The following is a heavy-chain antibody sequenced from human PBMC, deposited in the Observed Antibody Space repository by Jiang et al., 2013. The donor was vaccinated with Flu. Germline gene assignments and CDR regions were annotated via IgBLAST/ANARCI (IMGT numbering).Heavy chain of an antibody. CDR2: ISWDGGST. J-gene: IGHJ6*02. D-gene: IGHD6-13*01. V-gene: IGHV3-43*01. CDR1: GFTFDDYT. Sequence: QLLESGGVVVQPGGSLRLSCAASGFTFDDYTMHWVRQAPGKGLEWVSLISWDGGSTYYADSVKGRFTISRDNSKNSLYLQMNSLRTEDTALYYCAKDITAAGTEYYYYGMDVWGQGTTVTVSS. CDR3: AKDITAAGTEYYYYGMDV.